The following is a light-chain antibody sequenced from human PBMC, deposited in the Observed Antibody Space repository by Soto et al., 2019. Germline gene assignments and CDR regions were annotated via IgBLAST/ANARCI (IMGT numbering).Light chain of an antibody. CDR1: QGISSY. Sequence: DIQLTQSPSFLSASVGDRVTITCRASQGISSYLAWYQQKPGKAPKLLIYAASTLQSAVPSRFSGSGSGTEFNLTISSLQPEDLETYYCQQRNRYPITFGQGTRLEIK. CDR2: AAS. CDR3: QQRNRYPIT. V-gene: IGKV1-9*01. J-gene: IGKJ5*01.